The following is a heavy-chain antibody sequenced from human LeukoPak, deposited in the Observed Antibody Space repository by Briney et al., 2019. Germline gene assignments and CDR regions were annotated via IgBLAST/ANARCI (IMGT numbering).Heavy chain of an antibody. CDR1: GYTFTSYY. Sequence: ASVKVSCKASGYTFTSYYMHWVRQAPGQGLEWMGIINPSGGSTGYAQKFQGRVTMTRDTSTSTVYMELSSLRSEDTAVYYCARDLGYCSGGSCYRAQNWFDPWGQGTLVTVSS. J-gene: IGHJ5*02. V-gene: IGHV1-46*01. CDR3: ARDLGYCSGGSCYRAQNWFDP. CDR2: INPSGGST. D-gene: IGHD2-15*01.